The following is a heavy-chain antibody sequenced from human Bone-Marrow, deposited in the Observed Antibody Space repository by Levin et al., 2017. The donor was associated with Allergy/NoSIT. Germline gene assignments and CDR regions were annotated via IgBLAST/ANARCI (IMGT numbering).Heavy chain of an antibody. D-gene: IGHD1-1*01. CDR3: ARDPGIIIMGLDF. V-gene: IGHV3-33*01. Sequence: GGSLRLSCAASGFTFSSSGMHWVRQAPGRGLEWVAVIWNDGSNEYYADSVKGRFTISRDNSKNMLYLQMDSLRAEDTAVYYCARDPGIIIMGLDFWGHGTLVTVSS. CDR1: GFTFSSSG. J-gene: IGHJ4*01. CDR2: IWNDGSNE.